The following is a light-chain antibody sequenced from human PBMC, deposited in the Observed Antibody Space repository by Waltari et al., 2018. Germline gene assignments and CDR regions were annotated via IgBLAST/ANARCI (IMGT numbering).Light chain of an antibody. CDR3: QHYESIPWT. Sequence: DIQMTQSPSTLSASVGDRVTITCRASQSINRWLAWYQQKPGKAPNLLIYKSSNLKSGVPSRFSGSGSGTEFTLTISSLQPEDSATYYCQHYESIPWTFGQGTKVEIK. CDR1: QSINRW. J-gene: IGKJ1*01. CDR2: KSS. V-gene: IGKV1-5*03.